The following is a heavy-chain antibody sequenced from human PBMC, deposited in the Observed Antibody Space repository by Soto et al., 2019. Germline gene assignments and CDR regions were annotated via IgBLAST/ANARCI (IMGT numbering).Heavy chain of an antibody. D-gene: IGHD4-4*01. CDR1: GFTFSDYY. J-gene: IGHJ6*03. Sequence: PGGSLRLSCAASGFTFSDYYMSWIRQAPGKGLEWVSYISSSGSTIYYADSVKGRFTISRDNAKNSLYLQMNSLRAEDTAVYYCARAQRATDTVTAHYYMDVWGKGTTVTVSS. CDR2: ISSSGSTI. V-gene: IGHV3-11*01. CDR3: ARAQRATDTVTAHYYMDV.